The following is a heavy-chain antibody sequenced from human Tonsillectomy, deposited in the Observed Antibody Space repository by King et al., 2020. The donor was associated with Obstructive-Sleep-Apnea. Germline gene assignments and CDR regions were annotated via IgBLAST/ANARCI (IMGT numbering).Heavy chain of an antibody. Sequence: QLQESGPGLENPSQTLSLTCAVSGDFISSGESYWGWLRQKPGKALEWIGSIHNTGQTYYDPSLRSRTSVSLDTSKNHFSLRLSSVTAADTAVYYCARDPVRLPGHTYDYWGQGTLVTVSS. J-gene: IGHJ4*02. CDR1: GDFISSGESY. CDR3: ARDPVRLPGHTYDY. D-gene: IGHD4-17*01. V-gene: IGHV4-31*11. CDR2: IHNTGQT.